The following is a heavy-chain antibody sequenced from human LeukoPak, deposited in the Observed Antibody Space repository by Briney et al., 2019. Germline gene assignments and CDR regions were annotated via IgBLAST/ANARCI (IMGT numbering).Heavy chain of an antibody. J-gene: IGHJ4*02. D-gene: IGHD6-19*01. CDR2: IIPIFGTA. CDR3: ASQSEGAVAGYYFDY. V-gene: IGHV1-69*05. CDR1: GGTFSSYA. Sequence: SVKVSCKASGGTFSSYAISWVRQAPGQGLEWMGRIIPIFGTANYAQKFQGRGTITTDESTSTAYMELSSLRTEDTAVYYCASQSEGAVAGYYFDYWGQGTLVTVSS.